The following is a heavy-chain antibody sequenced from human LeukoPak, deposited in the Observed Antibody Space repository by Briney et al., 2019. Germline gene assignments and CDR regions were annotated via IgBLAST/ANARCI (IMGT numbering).Heavy chain of an antibody. CDR3: ARDQRFRDGYFDY. J-gene: IGHJ4*02. CDR1: GFTFSTYN. V-gene: IGHV3-48*02. D-gene: IGHD5-24*01. CDR2: ISSSSSTI. Sequence: GGSLRLSCAASGFTFSTYNMNWVRQAPGKGLEWVSYISSSSSTIYYADSVKGRFTVSRDNAKNSLYLQMNSLRDEDTAVYYCARDQRFRDGYFDYWGQGTLVTVSS.